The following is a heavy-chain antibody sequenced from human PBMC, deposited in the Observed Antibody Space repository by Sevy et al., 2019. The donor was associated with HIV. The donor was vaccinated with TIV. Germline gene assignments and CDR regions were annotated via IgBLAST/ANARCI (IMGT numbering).Heavy chain of an antibody. V-gene: IGHV3-30*18. Sequence: GGSLRLSCTASGFTFSTYGMHWVRQAPDRGLEWVAVISYDGSNKYYTDSVKGRFTISRENSKNTLFMQMNSLRAEDTAVYYCAKDHAYNTQWLRNFFDPWGQGTLVTVSS. CDR2: ISYDGSNK. CDR3: AKDHAYNTQWLRNFFDP. D-gene: IGHD6-19*01. CDR1: GFTFSTYG. J-gene: IGHJ5*02.